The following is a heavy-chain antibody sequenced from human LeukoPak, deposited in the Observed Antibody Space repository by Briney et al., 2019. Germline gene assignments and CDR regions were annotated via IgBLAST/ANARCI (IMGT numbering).Heavy chain of an antibody. J-gene: IGHJ4*02. CDR1: GGSISSGDYY. CDR3: ARHDYGDYAPFDY. Sequence: SETLSLTCTVSGGSISSGDYYWSWIRQPPGKGLEWIGYIYYSGSTYYNPSLKSRVTISVDTSKNQFSLKLSSVTAADTAVYYCARHDYGDYAPFDYWGQGTLVTVSS. CDR2: IYYSGST. V-gene: IGHV4-30-4*01. D-gene: IGHD4-17*01.